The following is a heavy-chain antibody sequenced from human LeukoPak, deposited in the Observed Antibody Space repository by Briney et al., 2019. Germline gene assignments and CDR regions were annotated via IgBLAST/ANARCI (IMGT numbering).Heavy chain of an antibody. CDR1: GFTCSGYS. CDR2: ISESSSHT. CDR3: ARDRAVKARIGGMDV. Sequence: GGSLRISCEASGFTCSGYSMIWDRQAPGEGLEWVSYISESSSHTYNADSVKGRFTISRDNAKNSLYLQMNSLRVEDTGIYYCARDRAVKARIGGMDVWGQGTTVIVSS. V-gene: IGHV3-21*06. D-gene: IGHD4-4*01. J-gene: IGHJ6*02.